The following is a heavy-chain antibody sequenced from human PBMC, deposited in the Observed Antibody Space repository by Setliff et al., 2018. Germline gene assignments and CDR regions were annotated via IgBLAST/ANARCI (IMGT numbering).Heavy chain of an antibody. J-gene: IGHJ4*02. D-gene: IGHD2-15*01. CDR2: INHSGGST. V-gene: IGHV3-23*01. CDR1: XFTFXTDS. Sequence: PGGSLRLSCAASXFTFXTDSLRGCRQTPGKGLEWFSAINHSGGSTYYAEPVKGRFTISRDNSTTTLYHQMNSLTAKDTSVSYCAKDTHGYSNGGSCYAPFDYWGQGTLVTVSS. CDR3: AKDTHGYSNGGSCYAPFDY.